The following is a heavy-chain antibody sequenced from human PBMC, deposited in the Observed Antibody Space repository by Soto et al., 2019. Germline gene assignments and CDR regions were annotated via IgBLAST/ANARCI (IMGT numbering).Heavy chain of an antibody. J-gene: IGHJ4*02. Sequence: QVQLVQSGAEVKKPGSSVKVSCTASGGIFSTYAISWLRQAPGQGLEWMGGIIPLFGTPNYAQWIQGRVTITADESTSTAYMELSRLRSEDTAVYYCARDRDDYGSGNYYNRIDFWGQGTLVTVSS. CDR2: IIPLFGTP. D-gene: IGHD3-10*01. V-gene: IGHV1-69*01. CDR3: ARDRDDYGSGNYYNRIDF. CDR1: GGIFSTYA.